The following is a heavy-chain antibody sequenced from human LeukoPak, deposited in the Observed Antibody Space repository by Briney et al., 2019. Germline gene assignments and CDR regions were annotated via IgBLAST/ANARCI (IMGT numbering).Heavy chain of an antibody. CDR1: GGSISSGGYS. J-gene: IGHJ6*02. V-gene: IGHV4-30-2*01. D-gene: IGHD3-10*01. Sequence: SQTLSLTCAVSGGSISSGGYSWSWIRQPPGKGLEWIGYIYHSGSTYYNPSLKSRVTISVDRSKNQFSLKLSSMTAADTAVYYCARGYPHGSGSPQVMDVWGQGTTVTVSS. CDR3: ARGYPHGSGSPQVMDV. CDR2: IYHSGST.